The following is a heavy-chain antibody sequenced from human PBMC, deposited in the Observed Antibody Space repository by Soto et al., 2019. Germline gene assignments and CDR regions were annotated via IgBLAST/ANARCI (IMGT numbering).Heavy chain of an antibody. Sequence: QITLKESAPTLVQPSETLTLTCTFSGFSLIPVGVGVGWIRQPTGKALEWVAVSYWDNDKRYNPSLNSRLSITKDTSRNQVVITMPNMDPVDTGTYFCAHLTITYGGVIGLYAFATWGQGTLVTVSS. D-gene: IGHD3-16*02. V-gene: IGHV2-5*02. J-gene: IGHJ3*01. CDR2: SYWDNDK. CDR1: GFSLIPVGVG. CDR3: AHLTITYGGVIGLYAFAT.